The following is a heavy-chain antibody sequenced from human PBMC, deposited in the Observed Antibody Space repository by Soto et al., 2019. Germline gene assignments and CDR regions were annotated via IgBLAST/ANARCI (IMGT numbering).Heavy chain of an antibody. CDR3: AHLNSGRYYFDY. Sequence: QIILKESDPTLVKPTQTLTLTCTFSGFYLSTSGVGVGWIRQPPGKALEWLALIYWDDDKRYSPSLRSRLTITKDSSKHQVVLTMTNMDPVDTATYYCAHLNSGRYYFDYWGQGTLVTVSS. J-gene: IGHJ4*02. D-gene: IGHD1-26*01. CDR1: GFYLSTSGVG. CDR2: IYWDDDK. V-gene: IGHV2-5*02.